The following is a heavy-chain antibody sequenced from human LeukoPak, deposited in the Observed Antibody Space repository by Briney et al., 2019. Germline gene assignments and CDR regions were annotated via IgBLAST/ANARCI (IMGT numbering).Heavy chain of an antibody. Sequence: PGGSLRLSCAASGFTFSIYGMSWVRQAPGKGLEWVAAISGSGGRTYNADSMKGRFTISRDNSKNTLYLQMNSLRVEDTAVYYCARDMRGATLYFDSWGQGTLVTVSS. CDR1: GFTFSIYG. V-gene: IGHV3-23*01. CDR3: ARDMRGATLYFDS. CDR2: ISGSGGRT. J-gene: IGHJ4*02. D-gene: IGHD1-26*01.